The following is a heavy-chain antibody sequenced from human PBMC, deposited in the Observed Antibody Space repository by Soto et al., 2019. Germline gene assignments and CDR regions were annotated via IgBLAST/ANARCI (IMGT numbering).Heavy chain of an antibody. CDR2: INHSGST. J-gene: IGHJ5*02. D-gene: IGHD3-9*01. CDR3: ARGVRYFDWYRGNWFDP. Sequence: PSETLSLTCAVYGGSFSGYYWSWIRQPPGKGLEWIGEINHSGSTNYNPSLKSRVTISVDTSKNQFSLKLSSVTAADTAVYYCARGVRYFDWYRGNWFDPWGQGTLVTVSS. V-gene: IGHV4-34*01. CDR1: GGSFSGYY.